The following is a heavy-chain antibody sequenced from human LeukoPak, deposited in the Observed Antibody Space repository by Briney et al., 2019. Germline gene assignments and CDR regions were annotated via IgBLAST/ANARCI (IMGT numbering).Heavy chain of an antibody. Sequence: GGSLRLSCRASGFTFSSYDMHWVRQAPGTGLEWVSFIRYDGSAVYYVDSVKGRFTISRDNSRNTLYLQMSSLRAEDTAVYYLAKGRDYLFDYWGQGTLVTVSS. V-gene: IGHV3-30*02. CDR2: IRYDGSAV. D-gene: IGHD2/OR15-2a*01. CDR1: GFTFSSYD. CDR3: AKGRDYLFDY. J-gene: IGHJ4*02.